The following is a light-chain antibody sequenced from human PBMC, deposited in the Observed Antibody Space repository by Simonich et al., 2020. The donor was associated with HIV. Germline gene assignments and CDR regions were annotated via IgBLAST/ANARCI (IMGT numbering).Light chain of an antibody. CDR1: TLASQY. CDR2: KAV. J-gene: IGLJ2*01. Sequence: SYGLTQPPSVSVSPGQTARITCSGDTLASQYAYWYQQKPGQAPVLGIYKAVERPPGSPGRISGSSSGTTGTLTISGVQAEDEADDYCQSADSSGTNVVFGGGTKLTVL. CDR3: QSADSSGTNVV. V-gene: IGLV3-25*03.